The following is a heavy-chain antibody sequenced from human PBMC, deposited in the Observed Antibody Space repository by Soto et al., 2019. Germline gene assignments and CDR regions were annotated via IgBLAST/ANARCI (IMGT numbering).Heavy chain of an antibody. D-gene: IGHD3-10*01. Sequence: SETLSLTCAVYGGSFSGYYWSWIRQPPGKGLEWIGEINHSGSTNYNPSLKSRVTISVDTSKNQFSLKLSSVTAADTAVYYCARPRSTYYYGSGSPRWFDPWGQGTLVTVSS. CDR3: ARPRSTYYYGSGSPRWFDP. CDR1: GGSFSGYY. J-gene: IGHJ5*02. V-gene: IGHV4-34*01. CDR2: INHSGST.